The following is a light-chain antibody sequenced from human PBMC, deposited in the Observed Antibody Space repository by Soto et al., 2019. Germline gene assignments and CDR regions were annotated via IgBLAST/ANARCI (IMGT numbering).Light chain of an antibody. CDR3: QQYNNWPPLT. J-gene: IGKJ4*01. V-gene: IGKV3-15*01. Sequence: EIVMTQSPATLSVSPGERATLSCRASQSVSSNLAWYQQKPGQAPRLLIYGASTRATGIPARFSGSGSGTEVTLTISSLQSEDFAVYYCQQYNNWPPLTGGGGTKVEIK. CDR2: GAS. CDR1: QSVSSN.